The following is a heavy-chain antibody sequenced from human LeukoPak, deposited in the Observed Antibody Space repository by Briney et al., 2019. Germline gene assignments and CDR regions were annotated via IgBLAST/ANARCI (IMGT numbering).Heavy chain of an antibody. CDR1: GFTFSSYA. V-gene: IGHV3-30*04. CDR3: ARDPAIYSSGWFSWVPGRATAGDYFDY. Sequence: PGRSLRLSCAASGFTFSSYAMHWVRQAPGKGLEWVAVISYDGSNKYYADSVKGRFTISRDNSKNTLYLQMNSLRAEDTAVYYCARDPAIYSSGWFSWVPGRATAGDYFDYWGQGTLVTVSS. D-gene: IGHD6-19*01. CDR2: ISYDGSNK. J-gene: IGHJ4*02.